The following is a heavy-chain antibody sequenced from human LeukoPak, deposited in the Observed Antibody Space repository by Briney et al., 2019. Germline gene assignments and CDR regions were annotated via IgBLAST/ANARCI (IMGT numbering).Heavy chain of an antibody. D-gene: IGHD1-26*01. V-gene: IGHV1-18*01. CDR3: ARGPRERWELLVGTFDH. CDR2: ISAYNGNT. J-gene: IGHJ4*02. CDR1: GYTFTSYG. Sequence: ASVKVSCKASGYTFTSYGISWVRQAPGQGLEWMGWISAYNGNTNYAQKLQGRVTMTTDTSTSTAYMELRSLRSDDTAVYYCARGPRERWELLVGTFDHWGQGTLVTASS.